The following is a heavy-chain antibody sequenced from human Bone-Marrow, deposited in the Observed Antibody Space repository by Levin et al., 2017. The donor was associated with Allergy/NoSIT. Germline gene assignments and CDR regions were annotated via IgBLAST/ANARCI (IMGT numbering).Heavy chain of an antibody. D-gene: IGHD3-10*01. CDR1: GYSFTSYW. CDR3: ARLASPITMVRGVIMHFDY. CDR2: IYPGDSDT. J-gene: IGHJ4*02. V-gene: IGHV5-51*01. Sequence: LGESLKISCKGSGYSFTSYWIGWVRQMPGKGLEWMGIIYPGDSDTRYSPSFQGQVTISADKSISTAYLQWSSLKASDTAMYYCARLASPITMVRGVIMHFDYWGQGTLVTVSS.